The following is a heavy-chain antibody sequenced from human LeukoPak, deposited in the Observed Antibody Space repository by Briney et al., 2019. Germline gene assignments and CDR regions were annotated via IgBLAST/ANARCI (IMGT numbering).Heavy chain of an antibody. J-gene: IGHJ4*02. CDR1: GFTFSSYE. V-gene: IGHV3-48*03. D-gene: IGHD6-19*01. Sequence: PGGSLRLSCAASGFTFSSYEMNWVRQAPGKGLEWVSYISSSGSTIYYADSVKGRFTISRDNSKNTLYLQMNSLRVDDTAVYYCTTGRRYSSGWFYFDDWGQGTLVTVSS. CDR2: ISSSGSTI. CDR3: TTGRRYSSGWFYFDD.